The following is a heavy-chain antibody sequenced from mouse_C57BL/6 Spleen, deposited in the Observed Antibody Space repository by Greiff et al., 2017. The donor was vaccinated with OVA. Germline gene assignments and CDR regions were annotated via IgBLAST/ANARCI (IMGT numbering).Heavy chain of an antibody. CDR3: AREGGDYDYAFAY. Sequence: EVQLQESGGGLVKPGGSLKLSCAASGFTFSSYAMSWVRQTPEKRLEWVATISDGGSYTYYPDNVKGRFTISRDNAKNNLYLQMSHLKSEDTAMYYCAREGGDYDYAFAYWGQGTLVTVSA. D-gene: IGHD2-4*01. J-gene: IGHJ3*01. CDR1: GFTFSSYA. V-gene: IGHV5-4*01. CDR2: ISDGGSYT.